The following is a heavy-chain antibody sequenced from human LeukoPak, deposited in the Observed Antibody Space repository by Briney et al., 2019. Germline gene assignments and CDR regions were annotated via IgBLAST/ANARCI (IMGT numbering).Heavy chain of an antibody. D-gene: IGHD2-8*01. CDR1: GFTFSSYA. J-gene: IGHJ4*02. Sequence: GGSLRLSCAASGFTFSSYAMSWVRQAPGKGLEWVSAISGSGGGTYYADSVKGRFTISRDNSKNTLYLQMNSLRAEDTAVYYCAKTGYCTNGVCYRGFDYWGQGTLVTVSS. V-gene: IGHV3-23*01. CDR3: AKTGYCTNGVCYRGFDY. CDR2: ISGSGGGT.